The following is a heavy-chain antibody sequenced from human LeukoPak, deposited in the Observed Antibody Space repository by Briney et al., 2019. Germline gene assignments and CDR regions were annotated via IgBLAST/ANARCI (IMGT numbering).Heavy chain of an antibody. CDR1: GLSLSTSGVG. J-gene: IGHJ3*02. CDR3: AHTQYYYDSGGVDDGFDI. CDR2: IYWNDEK. D-gene: IGHD3-22*01. V-gene: IGHV2-5*01. Sequence: ESGPTLVKPTQTLTLTCTLSGLSLSTSGVGVGWIRQPPGKALEWLALIYWNDEKRYSPSLKSRLTITEDTSKIQVVLAMTNVDPVDTATYYCAHTQYYYDSGGVDDGFDIWGQGTMVTVSS.